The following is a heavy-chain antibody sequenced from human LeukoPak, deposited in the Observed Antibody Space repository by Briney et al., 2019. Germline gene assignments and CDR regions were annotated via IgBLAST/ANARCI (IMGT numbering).Heavy chain of an antibody. Sequence: GGSLRLSCAASGFTFSGSAMHWVRQASGKGLEWVGRIRSKANSYATAYAASVKGRFTISRDDSKNTAYLQMNSLKTEDTAVYYCTRQGNLRNYYYYYMDGWGKGTTVTVSS. CDR2: IRSKANSYAT. CDR1: GFTFSGSA. CDR3: TRQGNLRNYYYYYMDG. D-gene: IGHD4-17*01. V-gene: IGHV3-73*01. J-gene: IGHJ6*03.